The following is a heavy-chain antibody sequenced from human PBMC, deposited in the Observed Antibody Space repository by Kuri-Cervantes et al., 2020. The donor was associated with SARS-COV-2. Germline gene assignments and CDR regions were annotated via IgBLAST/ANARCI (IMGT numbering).Heavy chain of an antibody. CDR2: ISSSSSYI. V-gene: IGHV3-21*01. J-gene: IGHJ4*02. D-gene: IGHD3-10*01. CDR3: ARDSGSDY. CDR1: GFTFSSYS. Sequence: GESLKISCAASGFTFSSYSMNWVRQAPGKGLEWVSSISSSSSYIYYADSVKGRFTISRDNAKNSLYLQMNSLRAEDTAVYYCARDSGSDYWGQGTLVTVPS.